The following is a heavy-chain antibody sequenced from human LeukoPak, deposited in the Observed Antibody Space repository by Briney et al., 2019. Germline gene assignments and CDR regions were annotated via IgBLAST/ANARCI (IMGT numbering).Heavy chain of an antibody. D-gene: IGHD1-26*01. Sequence: ASVKVSCKASGYTFTSYGISWVRQAPGQGLEWMGWISAYNGNTNYAQKLQGRVTMTTDTSTSTAYMELRSLRSDDTAVYYCARDTVKELRPDAFDIWGQGTMVTVSS. CDR3: ARDTVKELRPDAFDI. J-gene: IGHJ3*02. CDR2: ISAYNGNT. V-gene: IGHV1-18*01. CDR1: GYTFTSYG.